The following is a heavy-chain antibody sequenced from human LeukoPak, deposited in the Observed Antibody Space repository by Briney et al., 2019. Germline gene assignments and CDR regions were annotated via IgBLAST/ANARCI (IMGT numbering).Heavy chain of an antibody. J-gene: IGHJ4*02. CDR1: EFTFSSYA. Sequence: GGSLRLSCAASEFTFSSYAMSWVRQTPGKGLEWASGIRSTGGGTYYADSVKGRFTISRDNSKNTLYLQMNSLGAEDTAVYYCAKELAAVGVPSFDSWGQGTLVTVSS. V-gene: IGHV3-23*01. CDR3: AKELAAVGVPSFDS. CDR2: IRSTGGGT. D-gene: IGHD6-13*01.